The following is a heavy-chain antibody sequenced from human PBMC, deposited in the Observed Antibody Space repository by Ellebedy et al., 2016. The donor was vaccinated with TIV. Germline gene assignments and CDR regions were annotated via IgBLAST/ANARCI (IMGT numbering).Heavy chain of an antibody. Sequence: PGGSLRLSCAASGFNFNSYALHWVRQAPGKGLEWVSLISYHGSDKYYADSVKGRFTISRDNSKNTLDLQMNNLRTEDTAVYYCARDPDAFGDQYFDLWGQGTLVIVSS. CDR3: ARDPDAFGDQYFDL. V-gene: IGHV3-30*04. J-gene: IGHJ5*01. D-gene: IGHD3-10*01. CDR1: GFNFNSYA. CDR2: ISYHGSDK.